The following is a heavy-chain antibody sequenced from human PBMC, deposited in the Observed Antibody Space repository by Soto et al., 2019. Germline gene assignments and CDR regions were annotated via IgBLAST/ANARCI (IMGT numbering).Heavy chain of an antibody. J-gene: IGHJ6*03. D-gene: IGHD3-10*01. CDR3: ARSPMVREIYYYYYMDV. Sequence: ASVKVSCKASGYTFTRYDINWVRQATGQGLEWMGWMNPNSGNTGYAQKFQGRVTMTRNTSISTAYMELSSLRSEDTAVYYCARSPMVREIYYYYYMDVWGKGTTVTVSS. CDR2: MNPNSGNT. V-gene: IGHV1-8*01. CDR1: GYTFTRYD.